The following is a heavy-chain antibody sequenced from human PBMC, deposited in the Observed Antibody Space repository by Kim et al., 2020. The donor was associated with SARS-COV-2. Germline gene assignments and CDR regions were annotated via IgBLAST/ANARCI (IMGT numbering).Heavy chain of an antibody. CDR3: ARDHRVGVVGENDY. CDR2: IWHDGSNK. J-gene: IGHJ4*02. V-gene: IGHV3-33*01. Sequence: GGSLRLSCAASGFTFSSYGMHWVRQAPGKGLEWVAVIWHDGSNKYYADSVKGRFTISRDNSKNTLYLQMNSLRAEDTAVYYCARDHRVGVVGENDYWGQGTLVTVSS. D-gene: IGHD3-3*01. CDR1: GFTFSSYG.